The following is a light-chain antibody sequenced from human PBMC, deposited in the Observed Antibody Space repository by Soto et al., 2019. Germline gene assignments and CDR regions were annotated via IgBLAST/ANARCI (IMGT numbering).Light chain of an antibody. CDR2: EVS. CDR3: KSYTSSSLNV. J-gene: IGLJ1*01. V-gene: IGLV2-14*01. Sequence: QSVLTQPASVSGSPGQSITISCTGTRSDVGGYNFVSWYQHHPGKAPKLMIYEVSNRPSGVSNRFSGSKSGNTAPLTISGLQAEDEADYYCKSYTSSSLNVFGTGTKVTVL. CDR1: RSDVGGYNF.